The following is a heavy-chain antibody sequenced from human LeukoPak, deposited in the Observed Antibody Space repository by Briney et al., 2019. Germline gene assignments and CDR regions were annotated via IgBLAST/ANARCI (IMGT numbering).Heavy chain of an antibody. D-gene: IGHD3-10*01. V-gene: IGHV3-21*01. CDR2: ISSSSSYI. CDR3: ASAPSYYFDY. Sequence: GGSLRLSCAASGFTFSSYSMNWVHQAPGKGLEWVSSISSSSSYIYYADSVKGRFTISRDNAKNSLYLQMNSLRAEDTAVYYCASAPSYYFDYWGQGTLVTVSS. J-gene: IGHJ4*02. CDR1: GFTFSSYS.